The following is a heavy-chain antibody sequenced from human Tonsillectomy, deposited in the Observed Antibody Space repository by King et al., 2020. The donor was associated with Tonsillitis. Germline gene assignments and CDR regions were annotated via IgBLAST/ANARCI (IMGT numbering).Heavy chain of an antibody. CDR2: ISAYNGNT. J-gene: IGHJ6*02. D-gene: IGHD6-13*01. V-gene: IGHV1-18*04. CDR3: AREDWCSSWGGVFYGMDV. Sequence: VQLVESGAEVKKPGASVKVSCKASGYTFTSYGISWVRQAPGQGLEWMGWISAYNGNTNYAQKLQGRVTMTTDTSTSTAYMELRSLRSDDTAVYYCAREDWCSSWGGVFYGMDVWGQGTTVTVSS. CDR1: GYTFTSYG.